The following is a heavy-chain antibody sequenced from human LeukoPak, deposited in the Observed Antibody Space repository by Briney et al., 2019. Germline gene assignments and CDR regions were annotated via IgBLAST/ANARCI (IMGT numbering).Heavy chain of an antibody. CDR1: GFTVSSNY. CDR2: IYSGGST. Sequence: PGGSLRLSCAASGFTVSSNYTSWVRQAPGKGLEWVSVIYSGGSTYYADSVKGRFTISRDNSKNTLYLQMNSLRAEDTAVYYCAREERGGSFFDYWGQGTLVTVSS. CDR3: AREERGGSFFDY. V-gene: IGHV3-66*01. D-gene: IGHD1-26*01. J-gene: IGHJ4*02.